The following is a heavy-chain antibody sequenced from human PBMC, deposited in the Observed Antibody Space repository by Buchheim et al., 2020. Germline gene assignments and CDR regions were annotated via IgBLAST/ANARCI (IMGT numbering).Heavy chain of an antibody. CDR3: AEALDLIYGDYRFYYYYGMDV. Sequence: QVQLVESGGGVVQPGRSLRLSCAASGFTFSSYGMHWVRQAPGKGLEWVAVISYDGSNKYYADSVKGRFTISRDNSKNTLYLQMNSLRAEDTAVYYCAEALDLIYGDYRFYYYYGMDVWGQGTT. CDR1: GFTFSSYG. D-gene: IGHD4-17*01. J-gene: IGHJ6*02. V-gene: IGHV3-30*18. CDR2: ISYDGSNK.